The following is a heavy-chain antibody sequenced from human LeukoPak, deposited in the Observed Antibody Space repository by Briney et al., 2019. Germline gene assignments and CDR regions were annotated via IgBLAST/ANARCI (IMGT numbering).Heavy chain of an antibody. D-gene: IGHD3-22*01. Sequence: SETLSLTCTVSGGSISSSNWWSWVRQPPGKGLEWIGEIYHSGSTNYNPSLKSRVTISVDKSKNQFSLKLSSVTAADTAVYYCARVSPYYYDSSGHFDYWGQGTLVTVSS. CDR3: ARVSPYYYDSSGHFDY. CDR2: IYHSGST. V-gene: IGHV4-4*02. J-gene: IGHJ4*02. CDR1: GGSISSSNW.